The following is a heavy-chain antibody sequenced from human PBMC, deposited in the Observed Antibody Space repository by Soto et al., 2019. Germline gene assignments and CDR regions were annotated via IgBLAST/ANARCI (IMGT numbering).Heavy chain of an antibody. Sequence: PSETVSLTRTLSCASITSTTYFWARIRQPPGKGLEWVGCIYYSLKTHYNPSLKSRVNISVDRSKNQFSLQMTSVTAADTAVYYCAKNLPRTRRFHHWRQGTLVNVSS. CDR1: CASITSTTYF. CDR3: AKNLPRTRRFHH. J-gene: IGHJ4*02. CDR2: IYYSLKT. V-gene: IGHV4-39*01.